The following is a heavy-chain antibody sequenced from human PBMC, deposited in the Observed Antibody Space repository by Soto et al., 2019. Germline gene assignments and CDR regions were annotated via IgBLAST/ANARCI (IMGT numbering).Heavy chain of an antibody. J-gene: IGHJ6*03. CDR3: AGTTSHQWYYMDV. CDR2: TYYRSRWYN. CDR1: GDSVSSNSAA. V-gene: IGHV6-1*01. Sequence: PSQXLSLTCSISGDSVSSNSAAWNWIRLSPSRGLEWLARTYYRSRWYNDYAVSVRSRITVNPDTSKNQFSLQLTSVNPEDTAVYYCAGTTSHQWYYMDVWGKGTTVTVSS. D-gene: IGHD1-7*01.